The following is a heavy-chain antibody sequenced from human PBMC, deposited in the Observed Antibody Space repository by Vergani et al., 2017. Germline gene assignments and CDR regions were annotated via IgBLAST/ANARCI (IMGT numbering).Heavy chain of an antibody. CDR3: ARDQHYYDSSGPGAFDI. V-gene: IGHV1-24*01. Sequence: QVQLVQSGAEVKKPGASVKVSCKVSGYTLTELSMHWVRQAPGKGLGWMGGFDPEDGETIYAQKFQGRVTMTEDTSTSTAYMELRSLRSDDTAVYYCARDQHYYDSSGPGAFDIWGQGTMVTVSS. CDR2: FDPEDGET. J-gene: IGHJ3*02. D-gene: IGHD3-22*01. CDR1: GYTLTELS.